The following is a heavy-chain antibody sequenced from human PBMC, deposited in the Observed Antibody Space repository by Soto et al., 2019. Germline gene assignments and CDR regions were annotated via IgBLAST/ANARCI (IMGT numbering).Heavy chain of an antibody. CDR1: GGSFSYYY. CDR2: INHSGTI. CDR3: AMSFRGVSLD. V-gene: IGHV4-34*02. Sequence: QVQLQQWGPGLLKPSETLSLTCSVNGGSFSYYYWSWIRQSPGKRLEWIGEINHSGTINCNPSLQSRVTISIDTSENQFSLPLRSVTAADTAIYYFAMSFRGVSLDWGQGPLVTVSA. J-gene: IGHJ4*02. D-gene: IGHD3-10*01.